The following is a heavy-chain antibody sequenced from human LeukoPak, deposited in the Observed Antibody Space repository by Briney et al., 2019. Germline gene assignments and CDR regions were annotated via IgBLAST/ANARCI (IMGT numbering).Heavy chain of an antibody. CDR1: GYTFTSYG. J-gene: IGHJ4*02. CDR2: ISAYNGNT. CDR3: ARDHLTTNPGY. V-gene: IGHV1-18*01. D-gene: IGHD4/OR15-4a*01. Sequence: GASVKVSCEPSGYTFTSYGISWVRQAPGQGLEWMGWISAYNGNTNYAQKLQGRVTMTTDTSTSTAYMELRSLRSDDTAVYYCARDHLTTNPGYWGQGTLVTVSS.